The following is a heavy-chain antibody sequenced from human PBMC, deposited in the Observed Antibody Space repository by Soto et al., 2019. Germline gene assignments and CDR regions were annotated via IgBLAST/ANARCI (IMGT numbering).Heavy chain of an antibody. J-gene: IGHJ3*02. Sequence: QVQRVESGGGVVQPGGSLRLSCAASGFNFRNYAMHWVRQAPGKGLECLAVIAYDGSNAFYRDSVKGRFTISRDNSKNTLYLHMNSLRSEDTGVYYCARGDREDILVVVGARPGEYGIDIW. CDR3: ARGDREDILVVVGARPGEYGIDI. CDR1: GFNFRNYA. D-gene: IGHD2-15*01. CDR2: IAYDGSNA. V-gene: IGHV3-30-3*01.